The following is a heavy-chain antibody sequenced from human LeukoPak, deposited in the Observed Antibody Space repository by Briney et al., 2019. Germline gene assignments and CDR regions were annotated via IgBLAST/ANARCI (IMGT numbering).Heavy chain of an antibody. CDR3: ASYRYSSGWRGYYYYYMDV. J-gene: IGHJ6*03. D-gene: IGHD6-19*01. CDR1: GYTFTCYY. V-gene: IGHV1-2*02. CDR2: INPNSGGT. Sequence: ASVKVSCKASGYTFTCYYMHWVRQAPGQGLEWMGWINPNSGGTNYAQKFQGRVTMTRDTSISTAYMELSRLRSDDTAVYYCASYRYSSGWRGYYYYYMDVWGKGTTVTVSS.